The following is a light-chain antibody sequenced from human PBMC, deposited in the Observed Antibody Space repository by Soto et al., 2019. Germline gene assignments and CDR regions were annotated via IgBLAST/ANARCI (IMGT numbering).Light chain of an antibody. J-gene: IGLJ3*02. CDR3: ETWASNTNTV. CDR2: LEGRGSH. V-gene: IGLV4-60*02. Sequence: QSVLTQSSSASGSLGSSVKLTCTLSSGHSSYIIAWHQQQPRKAPRSLMKLEGRGSHNKGSGVPDRFSGSSSGAGRYLTISALQFEDEADYYCETWASNTNTVFGGGTKLTVL. CDR1: SGHSSYI.